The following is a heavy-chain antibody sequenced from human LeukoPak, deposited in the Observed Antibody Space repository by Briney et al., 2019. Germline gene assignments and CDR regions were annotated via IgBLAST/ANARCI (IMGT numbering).Heavy chain of an antibody. CDR1: GGSFSGYY. CDR2: INHSGST. D-gene: IGHD6-13*01. Sequence: SETLSLTCAVYGGSFSGYYWSWIRQPPGKGLEWIGEINHSGSTNYNPSLKSRVTISVDTSKNQFSLKLNSVTAADMAVYYCARGLGAAAVIDYWGQGTLVTVSS. CDR3: ARGLGAAAVIDY. V-gene: IGHV4-34*01. J-gene: IGHJ4*02.